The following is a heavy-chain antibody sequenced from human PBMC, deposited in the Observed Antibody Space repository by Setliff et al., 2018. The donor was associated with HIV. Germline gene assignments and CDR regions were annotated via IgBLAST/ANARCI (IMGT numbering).Heavy chain of an antibody. CDR3: ARNFYDSSGYRYDY. CDR1: GDSFSNYA. Sequence: SVKVSCKTSGDSFSNYAITWVRQAPGQGLEWMGGIVPKFGTPNYAERFQGRVTITADESTSTAYMELRNLRSDDTAVYYCARNFYDSSGYRYDYWGQGTLVTVSS. V-gene: IGHV1-69*13. D-gene: IGHD3-22*01. J-gene: IGHJ4*02. CDR2: IVPKFGTP.